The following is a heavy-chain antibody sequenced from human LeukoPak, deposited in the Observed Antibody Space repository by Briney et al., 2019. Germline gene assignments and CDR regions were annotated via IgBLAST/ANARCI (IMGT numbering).Heavy chain of an antibody. V-gene: IGHV3-23*01. CDR2: TSSSDDGT. Sequence: GGSLRLSCAASGFTFSSYTMNWVRQVPGKGLEWVSATSSSDDGTYHADSVRGRFTIYRDNFRNTLYLQMNRLRVEDAALYYCARAPVTSCRGAFCYPFDLWGQGVLVTVSS. D-gene: IGHD2-21*01. CDR1: GFTFSSYT. CDR3: ARAPVTSCRGAFCYPFDL. J-gene: IGHJ4*02.